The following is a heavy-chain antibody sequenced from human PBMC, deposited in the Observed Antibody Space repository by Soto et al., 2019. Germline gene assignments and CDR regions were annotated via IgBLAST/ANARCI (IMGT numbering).Heavy chain of an antibody. D-gene: IGHD2-21*02. CDR3: ARGGGGDHGY. V-gene: IGHV3-23*01. CDR1: GFTFSSFA. Sequence: EVQLLESGGGLVQPGGSLRLSCAASGFTFSSFAMSWVRQAPGKGLEWVAVIGEIGGWINYVDSVKGRFSISRDNSKNTGFLKMTSLRAEDTAVYYWARGGGGDHGYWGQGTLVTVSS. CDR2: IGEIGGWI. J-gene: IGHJ4*02.